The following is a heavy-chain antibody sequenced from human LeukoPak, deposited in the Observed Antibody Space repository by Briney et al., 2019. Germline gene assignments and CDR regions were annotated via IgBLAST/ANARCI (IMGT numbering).Heavy chain of an antibody. D-gene: IGHD5-24*01. CDR3: ARGTGYMAMDC. CDR1: GFTFITYT. Sequence: GGSLRLSCAASGFTFITYTMIWVRQAPGKGLEWVSSISSSSSTKYYADSVKGRFTISRDNAKNTLYLQMNSLRAEDTAVYYCARGTGYMAMDCWGQGTLVTVSS. V-gene: IGHV3-48*04. CDR2: ISSSSSTK. J-gene: IGHJ4*02.